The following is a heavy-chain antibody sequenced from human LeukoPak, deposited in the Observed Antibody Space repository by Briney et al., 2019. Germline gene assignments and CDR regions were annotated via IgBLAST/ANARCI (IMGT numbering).Heavy chain of an antibody. CDR1: GYTFTSYG. J-gene: IGHJ4*02. Sequence: ASVKVSCKASGYTFTSYGISWVRQAPGQGLEWMGWISAYNGNTNYAQKLQGRVTMTTDTSTSTAYMGLRSLRSDDTAVYYCARDSRKVTMVRGVFDYWGQGTLVTVSS. V-gene: IGHV1-18*04. D-gene: IGHD3-10*01. CDR2: ISAYNGNT. CDR3: ARDSRKVTMVRGVFDY.